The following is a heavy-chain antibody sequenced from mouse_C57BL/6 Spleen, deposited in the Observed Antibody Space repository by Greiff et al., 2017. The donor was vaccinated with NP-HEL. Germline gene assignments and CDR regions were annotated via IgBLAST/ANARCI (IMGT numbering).Heavy chain of an antibody. J-gene: IGHJ2*01. V-gene: IGHV5-4*01. CDR2: ISDGGSYT. CDR3: ARENDYFDY. Sequence: DVKLVESGGGLVKPGGSLKLSCAASGFTFSSYAMSWVRQTPEKRLEWVATISDGGSYTYYPDNVKGRFTISRDNAKNNVYLQMSHLKSEDTAMYYCARENDYFDYWGQGTTLTVSS. CDR1: GFTFSSYA.